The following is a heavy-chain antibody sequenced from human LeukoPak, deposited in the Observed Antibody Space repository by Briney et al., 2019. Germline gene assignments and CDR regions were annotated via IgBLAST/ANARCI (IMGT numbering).Heavy chain of an antibody. D-gene: IGHD1-1*01. Sequence: PGGSPRLSCVTSRFTFSNFWMIWVRQAPGEGLEWVANINEDGSEKNYVDSVKGRFTISRDNAKNSLFLQMNSLRADDTAVYYCVRDRSTTTWTRFDSWGQGTLVTVSS. CDR1: RFTFSNFW. V-gene: IGHV3-7*01. J-gene: IGHJ4*02. CDR3: VRDRSTTTWTRFDS. CDR2: INEDGSEK.